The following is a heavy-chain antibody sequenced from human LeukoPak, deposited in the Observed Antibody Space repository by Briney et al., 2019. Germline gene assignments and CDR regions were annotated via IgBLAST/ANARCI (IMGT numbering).Heavy chain of an antibody. D-gene: IGHD6-25*01. CDR3: ARGARYSSRYRVSWGSPYDY. CDR2: INPNSGGT. CDR1: GYTFTGYY. Sequence: ASVKVSCKASGYTFTGYYMHWVRQAPGQGLEWMGWINPNSGGTNYAQKFQGWVTMTRDTSISTAYMELSRLRSDDTAVYYCARGARYSSRYRVSWGSPYDYWGQGTLVTVSS. J-gene: IGHJ4*02. V-gene: IGHV1-2*04.